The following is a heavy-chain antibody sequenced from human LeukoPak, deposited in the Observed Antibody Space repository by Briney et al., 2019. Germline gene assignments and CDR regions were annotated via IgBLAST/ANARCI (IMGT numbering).Heavy chain of an antibody. J-gene: IGHJ4*02. CDR1: GFTFSSYA. CDR3: VKDYCSSTSCRILYYFDY. CDR2: ISGSGGST. V-gene: IGHV3-23*01. D-gene: IGHD2-2*01. Sequence: PGGSLRLSCAASGFTFSSYAMSWVRQAPGKGLEWVSAISGSGGSTYYADSVKGRFTISRDNSKNTLYLQMNSLRAEDTAVYYCVKDYCSSTSCRILYYFDYWGQGTLVTVSS.